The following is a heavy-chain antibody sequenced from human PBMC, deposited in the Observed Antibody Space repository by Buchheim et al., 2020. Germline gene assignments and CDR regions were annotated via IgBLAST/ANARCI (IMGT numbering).Heavy chain of an antibody. J-gene: IGHJ5*02. CDR1: GFTFSSYA. V-gene: IGHV3-23*01. Sequence: EVQLLESGGGLVQPGGSLRLSCAGSGFTFSSYAMSWVRQAPGKGLEWVSAIRGSGGSTYYADSVKGRFTISSENSKNNLYLKMNSLRAEDTAVYYCAKDQGAGFGAYNWFNPWGQGTL. CDR2: IRGSGGST. CDR3: AKDQGAGFGAYNWFNP. D-gene: IGHD3-10*01.